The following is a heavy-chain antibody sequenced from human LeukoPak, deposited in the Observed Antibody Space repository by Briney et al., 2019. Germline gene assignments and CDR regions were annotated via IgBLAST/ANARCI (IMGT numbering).Heavy chain of an antibody. V-gene: IGHV3-21*01. CDR2: ISSSSSYI. CDR3: ARSPWDAFDI. J-gene: IGHJ3*02. Sequence: GGSLRLSCAASGFTFSSYSMNWVRQAPGKGLEWVSSISSSSSYIYYADSVKGRFTISRDNGKNSLYLQMNSLRAEDTAVYYCARSPWDAFDIWGQGTMVTVSS. CDR1: GFTFSSYS.